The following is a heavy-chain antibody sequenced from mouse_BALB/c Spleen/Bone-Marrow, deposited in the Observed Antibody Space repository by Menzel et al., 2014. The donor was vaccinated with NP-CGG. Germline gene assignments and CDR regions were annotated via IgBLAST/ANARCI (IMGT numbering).Heavy chain of an antibody. CDR2: IYPGSGST. D-gene: IGHD1-1*01. CDR3: ANGVDY. J-gene: IGHJ2*01. CDR1: GYTFTDYV. Sequence: VQVVESGPELVKPGASVKMSCKASGYTFTDYVISWVKQSTGQGLEWIGEIYPGSGSTYYNEKFKGKATLTADKSYNTADMQLISLTSEDSAFYFCANGVDYWGQGTTLTVSS. V-gene: IGHV1-77*01.